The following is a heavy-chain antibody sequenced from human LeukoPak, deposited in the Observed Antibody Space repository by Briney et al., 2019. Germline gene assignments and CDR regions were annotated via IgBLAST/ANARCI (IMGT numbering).Heavy chain of an antibody. V-gene: IGHV3-23*01. CDR3: AKVEGIVVVVAAAFDP. CDR2: ISGSGGST. CDR1: GFTFSSYA. J-gene: IGHJ5*02. D-gene: IGHD2-15*01. Sequence: PGGSLRLSCAASGFTFSSYAMSWVRQAPGKGLEWVSAISGSGGSTYYADSVKGRFTISRDNSKNTLYLQMNSLRAEDTAVYYCAKVEGIVVVVAAAFDPWGQGTLVTVSS.